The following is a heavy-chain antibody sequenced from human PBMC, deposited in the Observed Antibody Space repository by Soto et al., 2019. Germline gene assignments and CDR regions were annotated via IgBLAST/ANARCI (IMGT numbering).Heavy chain of an antibody. D-gene: IGHD2-21*02. CDR3: ARELYSGGGDCPYYMDY. V-gene: IGHV1-46*01. CDR2: ISLYHHST. J-gene: IGHJ4*02. CDR1: GYPFTDYF. Sequence: QAQLVQSGAEVKKPGASVRASCKTSGYPFTDYFIHWVRQAPGQGLEWMGLISLYHHSTSYAQKFKGRLTVTADTSTTTVYMDRSSMTSEDSDVYCCARELYSGGGDCPYYMDYWGQGILVTVSS.